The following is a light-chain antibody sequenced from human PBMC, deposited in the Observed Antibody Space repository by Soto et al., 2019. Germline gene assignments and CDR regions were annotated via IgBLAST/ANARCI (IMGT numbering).Light chain of an antibody. V-gene: IGKV3-20*01. CDR2: DAS. CDR1: PSVSNS. J-gene: IGKJ4*01. Sequence: ESVLTQSPATLSLSPGERATLSCRASPSVSNSLAWYQHKPGQAPRLLIYDASSRATGIPDRFSGSGSGTDFTLTISRLEPEDFAVYYCQQYGSSPLTFGGGTKVEIK. CDR3: QQYGSSPLT.